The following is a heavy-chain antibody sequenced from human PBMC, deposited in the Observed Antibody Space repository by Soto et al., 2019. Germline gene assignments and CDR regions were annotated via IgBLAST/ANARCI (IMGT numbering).Heavy chain of an antibody. J-gene: IGHJ5*02. D-gene: IGHD6-6*01. V-gene: IGHV1-69*06. CDR1: GGTFSSYA. Sequence: QVQLVQSGAEVKKPGSSVKVSCKASGGTFSSYAISWVRQAPGQGLEWMGGIIPIFGTANYAQKFQGRVTITADKSTSTAFMELSRLRSEDMGVYYCARDRSIAARLLPVGGFDPCGQGNRVTVSS. CDR2: IIPIFGTA. CDR3: ARDRSIAARLLPVGGFDP.